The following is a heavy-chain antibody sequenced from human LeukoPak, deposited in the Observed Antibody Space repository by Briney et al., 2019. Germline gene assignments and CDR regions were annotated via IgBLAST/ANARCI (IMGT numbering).Heavy chain of an antibody. CDR3: ARTVVTSLDP. CDR2: IKQDGSEK. Sequence: GGSLRLSCADSRFTFSNYWMSWVRQAPGKGLEWVANIKQDGSEKYYVDSVKGRFTISRDNARNSLYLQMNSLRAEDTAVYYCARTVVTSLDPWGQGTLVTVSS. V-gene: IGHV3-7*01. D-gene: IGHD4-23*01. J-gene: IGHJ5*02. CDR1: RFTFSNYW.